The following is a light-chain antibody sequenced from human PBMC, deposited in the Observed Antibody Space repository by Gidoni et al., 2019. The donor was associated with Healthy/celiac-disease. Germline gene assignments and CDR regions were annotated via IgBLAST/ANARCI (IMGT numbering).Light chain of an antibody. CDR3: QQYGG. CDR2: CAS. Sequence: EIVLTQSPGTLSLSPGERATLSCRASQSVSSSYLAWYQQKPGQAPRLLIYCASSRATGIPDRFSGSGSGTDFTLTISRLEPEDFAVYYCQQYGGFGPGTKVDIK. CDR1: QSVSSSY. J-gene: IGKJ3*01. V-gene: IGKV3-20*01.